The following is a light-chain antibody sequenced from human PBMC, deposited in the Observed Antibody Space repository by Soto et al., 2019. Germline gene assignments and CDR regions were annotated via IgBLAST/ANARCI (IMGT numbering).Light chain of an antibody. Sequence: QTVVTQEPSFSVSPGGTVTLTCGLNSGSVSSYNFPSWFQQTPGQAPRTLIYGTNIRSSGVTDRFSGSILRNKAALTITGAQANDESHYYGVLHIGSGPNWAFGGGTKVTVL. CDR1: SGSVSSYNF. J-gene: IGLJ3*02. CDR3: VLHIGSGPNWA. CDR2: GTN. V-gene: IGLV8-61*01.